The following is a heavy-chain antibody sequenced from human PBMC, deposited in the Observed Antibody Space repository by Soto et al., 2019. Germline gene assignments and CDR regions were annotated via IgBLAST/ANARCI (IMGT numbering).Heavy chain of an antibody. Sequence: QLQLQESGSGLVKPSQTLSLTCAVSGGSISSGGYSWSWIRQPPGKGLEWIGYIYHSGSTYYNPSLRRRVTISVDRSKNQFPLKLSSVTAADTAVYYCDRGVRASSSWYGNWFDPWGQGTLVTVSS. J-gene: IGHJ5*02. CDR3: DRGVRASSSWYGNWFDP. CDR2: IYHSGST. V-gene: IGHV4-30-2*01. D-gene: IGHD6-13*01. CDR1: GGSISSGGYS.